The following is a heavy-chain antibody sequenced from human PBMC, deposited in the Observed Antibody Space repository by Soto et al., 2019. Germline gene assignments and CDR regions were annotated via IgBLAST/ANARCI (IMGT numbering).Heavy chain of an antibody. D-gene: IGHD3-3*01. J-gene: IGHJ6*02. V-gene: IGHV4-34*01. CDR2: INHSGST. Sequence: PSATLSLTCTVSGGSISSYYWSWIRQPPGKGLEWIGEINHSGSTNYNPSLKSRVTISVDTSKNQFSLKLSSVTAADTAVYYCASRPHYDFWSGYLHYYYYGMDVWGQGTTVTVSS. CDR1: GGSISSYY. CDR3: ASRPHYDFWSGYLHYYYYGMDV.